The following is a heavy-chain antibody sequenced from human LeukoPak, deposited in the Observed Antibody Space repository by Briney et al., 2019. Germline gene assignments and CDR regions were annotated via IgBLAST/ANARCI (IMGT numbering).Heavy chain of an antibody. CDR1: GGSINSGDYY. J-gene: IGHJ5*02. CDR2: MYYSGST. Sequence: SQTLSRTGTVSGGSINSGDYYWSWIRQPPGKGLEWIAYMYYSGSTYYNPSLKSRVTMSADTSKNQLSLKLSSVTAADTSVYYCARPYYYDSRIDPWGQGILVTVSS. CDR3: ARPYYYDSRIDP. D-gene: IGHD3-22*01. V-gene: IGHV4-30-4*01.